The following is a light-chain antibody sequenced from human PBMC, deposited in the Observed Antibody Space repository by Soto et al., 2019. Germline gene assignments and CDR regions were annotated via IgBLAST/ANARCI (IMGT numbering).Light chain of an antibody. CDR3: QQYGSSPPT. J-gene: IGKJ4*01. V-gene: IGKV3-20*01. CDR2: GAS. Sequence: EIVLTQSPGTLSLSPGESATLSCRASQSVFSRYLAWYQQKPGQAPRLLISGASSRATGIADRFSGSGSGTDFTLTISRLEAEDFAVYYCQQYGSSPPTCGGGTKVEIK. CDR1: QSVFSRY.